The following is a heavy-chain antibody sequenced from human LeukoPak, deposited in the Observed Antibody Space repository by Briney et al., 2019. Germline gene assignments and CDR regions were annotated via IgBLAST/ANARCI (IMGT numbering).Heavy chain of an antibody. V-gene: IGHV5-51*01. Sequence: GESLKISCKGSGYSFTSYWIGWVRQMPGKGLEWMGISYPGDSDTRYSPSFQGQVTISADKSISTAYLQWSSLKASDTAMYYCVRRAPGSITMVREPFDYWGQGTLVTVSS. J-gene: IGHJ4*02. CDR2: SYPGDSDT. CDR1: GYSFTSYW. D-gene: IGHD3-10*01. CDR3: VRRAPGSITMVREPFDY.